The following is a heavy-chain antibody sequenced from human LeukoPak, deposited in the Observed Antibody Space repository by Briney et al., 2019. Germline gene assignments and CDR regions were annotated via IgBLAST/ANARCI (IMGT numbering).Heavy chain of an antibody. J-gene: IGHJ4*02. V-gene: IGHV1-2*02. CDR1: GYTFTGYY. D-gene: IGHD2-2*01. CDR2: INPNSGGT. CDR3: ARDYLFYSGCSSTSCHSGYY. Sequence: ASVKVSCKASGYTFTGYYMHWVRQASGQGFEWMGWINPNSGGTNYAQKFQGRVTMTRDTSISTAYRELSRLRSDDTAVYYCARDYLFYSGCSSTSCHSGYYWGQGTLVTVSS.